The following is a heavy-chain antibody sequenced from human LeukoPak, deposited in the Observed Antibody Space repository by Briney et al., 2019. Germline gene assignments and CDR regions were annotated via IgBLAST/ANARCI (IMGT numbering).Heavy chain of an antibody. J-gene: IGHJ4*02. V-gene: IGHV4-61*01. CDR1: GGSISSGSYY. CDR2: IYYSGST. D-gene: IGHD3-22*01. CDR3: ARAHHDSSGYYGDRFDY. Sequence: SETLSLTCTVSGGSISSGSYYWSWIRQPPGKGLEWIGYIYYSGSTNYNPSLKSRVTISVDTSKNQFSLKLSSVTAADTAVYYCARAHHDSSGYYGDRFDYWGQGTLVTVSS.